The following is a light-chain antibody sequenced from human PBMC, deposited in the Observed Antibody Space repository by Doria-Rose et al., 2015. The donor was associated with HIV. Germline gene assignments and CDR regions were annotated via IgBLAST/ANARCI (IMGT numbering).Light chain of an antibody. J-gene: IGKJ5*01. Sequence: GLTQPPGTLSLSPEERATLSCRASQRVKSSYLAWYQQKPGQAPRLLIYDASTRATGIPGRFSGSGSGTGFTLTISRLEPEDVAVYYCQQYGTSRGTFGQGTRLEIK. V-gene: IGKV3-20*01. CDR1: QRVKSSY. CDR3: QQYGTSRGT. CDR2: DAS.